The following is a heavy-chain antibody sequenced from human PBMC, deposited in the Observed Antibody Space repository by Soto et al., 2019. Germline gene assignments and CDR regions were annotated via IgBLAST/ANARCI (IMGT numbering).Heavy chain of an antibody. CDR2: IHSSGNT. Sequence: SSETLSLTCSVSGGSVSSGTYFWSWIRQPPGKRLEWIGYIHSSGNTNFNPSLKSRVTISIDTSKNQFSLKLTSVTAADTAVYYCARGRDYFDYWGQGTLVTVSS. CDR3: ARGRDYFDY. J-gene: IGHJ4*02. V-gene: IGHV4-61*01. CDR1: GGSVSSGTYF.